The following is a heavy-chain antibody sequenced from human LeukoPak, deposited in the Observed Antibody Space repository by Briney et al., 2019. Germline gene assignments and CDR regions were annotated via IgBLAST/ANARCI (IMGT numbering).Heavy chain of an antibody. J-gene: IGHJ4*02. D-gene: IGHD3-3*01. V-gene: IGHV1-2*02. CDR3: ARDLKGYDFWSGHDY. CDR2: INPNSGGT. Sequence: ASVKVSCKASGYTFTGYYMHWVRQAPGQGLERMGWINPNSGGTNYAQKFQGRVTMTRDTSISTAYMELSRLRSDYTAVYYCARDLKGYDFWSGHDYWGQGTLVTVSS. CDR1: GYTFTGYY.